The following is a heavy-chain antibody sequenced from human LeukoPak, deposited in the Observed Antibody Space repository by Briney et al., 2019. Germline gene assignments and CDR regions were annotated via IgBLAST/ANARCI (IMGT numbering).Heavy chain of an antibody. J-gene: IGHJ1*01. Sequence: PGGSLRLSCAASGFTFSSYGMSWVRQAPGKGLEWVSAISGSGGSTYYADSVKGRFTISRDNSKNTLYLQMNSLRAEDTAVYYCAKYGSGYREYFQHWGQGTLVTVSS. CDR2: ISGSGGST. CDR3: AKYGSGYREYFQH. D-gene: IGHD3-22*01. CDR1: GFTFSSYG. V-gene: IGHV3-23*01.